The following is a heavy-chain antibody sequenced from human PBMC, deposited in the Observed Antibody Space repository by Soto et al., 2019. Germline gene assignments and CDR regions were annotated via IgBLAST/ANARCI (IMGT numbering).Heavy chain of an antibody. D-gene: IGHD3-3*01. CDR3: ARGLIFPDRYDFWSGYPHYFDY. CDR1: GGSFSGYY. CDR2: INHSGST. Sequence: PSETLSLTCAVYGGSFSGYYWSWIRQPPGKGLEWIGEINHSGSTNYIPSLKSRVTMSVDTSKNQFSLKLSSVTAADTAVYYCARGLIFPDRYDFWSGYPHYFDYRGQGTLVTVSS. V-gene: IGHV4-34*01. J-gene: IGHJ4*02.